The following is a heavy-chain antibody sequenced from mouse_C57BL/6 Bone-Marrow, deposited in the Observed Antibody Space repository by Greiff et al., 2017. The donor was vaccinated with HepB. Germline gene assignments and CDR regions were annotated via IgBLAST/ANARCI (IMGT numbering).Heavy chain of an antibody. Sequence: VQLKESGGDLVKPGGSLKLSCAASGFTFSSYGMSWVRQTPDKRLEWVATISSGGSYTYYPGSVKGRFTISRDNAKNTLYLQMSSLKSEDTAMYYFARRDYRYWGQGTTLTVSS. CDR3: ARRDYRY. CDR2: ISSGGSYT. J-gene: IGHJ2*01. CDR1: GFTFSSYG. V-gene: IGHV5-6*01. D-gene: IGHD1-1*02.